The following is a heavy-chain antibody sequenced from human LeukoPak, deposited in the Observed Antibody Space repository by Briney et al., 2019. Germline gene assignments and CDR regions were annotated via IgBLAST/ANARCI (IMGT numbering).Heavy chain of an antibody. J-gene: IGHJ1*01. CDR3: ATYSSLNRREFQF. CDR2: IKTDGSEK. CDR1: GFTFSNYA. Sequence: GGSLRLSCAASGFTFSNYAMSWFRQAPGKGLQWVANIKTDGSEKYYVDSVKGRFTISRDNAKNSLYLQMNSLRAEDTAVYYCATYSSLNRREFQFWGQGTLLTVSS. D-gene: IGHD3-22*01. V-gene: IGHV3-7*01.